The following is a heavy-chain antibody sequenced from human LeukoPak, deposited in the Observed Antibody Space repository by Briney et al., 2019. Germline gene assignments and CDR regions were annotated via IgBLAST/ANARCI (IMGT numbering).Heavy chain of an antibody. CDR1: GFTFSSYA. D-gene: IGHD2-2*01. Sequence: GGSLRLSCAASGFTFSSYAMSWVRQAPGKGLEWMAVISYDGSNKYYADSVKGRFTISRDNSKNTLYLQMNSLRAEDTAVYYCAKVSVGYCSSTSCYELDPWGQGTLVTVSS. CDR3: AKVSVGYCSSTSCYELDP. V-gene: IGHV3-30*18. CDR2: ISYDGSNK. J-gene: IGHJ5*02.